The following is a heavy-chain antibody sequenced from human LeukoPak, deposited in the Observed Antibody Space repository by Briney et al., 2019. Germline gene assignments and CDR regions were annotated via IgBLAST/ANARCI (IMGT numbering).Heavy chain of an antibody. V-gene: IGHV4-30-2*01. CDR3: ARDVERNYFDY. CDR2: IYHSGST. J-gene: IGHJ4*02. D-gene: IGHD1-26*01. CDR1: GGSISSGGYS. Sequence: PSETLSLTCTVSGGSISSGGYSWSWIRQPPGKGLEWIGYIYHSGSTYYNPSLKSRVTISVDRSKNQFSLKLTSVTAADTAVYYCARDVERNYFDYWGQGTPVTVSS.